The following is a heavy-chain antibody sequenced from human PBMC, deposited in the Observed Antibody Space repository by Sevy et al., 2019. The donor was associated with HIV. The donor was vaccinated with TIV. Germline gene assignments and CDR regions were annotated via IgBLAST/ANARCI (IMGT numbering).Heavy chain of an antibody. CDR3: AKDLGPSNYGMDV. V-gene: IGHV3-21*01. Sequence: GGSLRLSCAASGFTFSSYSMNWVRQAPGKGLEWVSSISSSSSYIYYADSGKGRFTISRDNAKNSLYLQMNSLRAEDTAVYYCAKDLGPSNYGMDVWGQGTTVTVSS. CDR1: GFTFSSYS. CDR2: ISSSSSYI. J-gene: IGHJ6*02. D-gene: IGHD7-27*01.